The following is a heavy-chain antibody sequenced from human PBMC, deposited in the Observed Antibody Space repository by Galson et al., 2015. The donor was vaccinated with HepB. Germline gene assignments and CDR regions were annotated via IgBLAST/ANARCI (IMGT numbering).Heavy chain of an antibody. Sequence: SLRLSCAASGFTFSSYWMSWVRQAPGKGLEWVANIKQDGSEKYYVDSVKGRFTISRDNAKNSLYLQMNSLRAEDTAVYYCARDKSDFYDFWSGYYDLDFDIWGQGTMVTVSS. J-gene: IGHJ3*02. CDR3: ARDKSDFYDFWSGYYDLDFDI. CDR1: GFTFSSYW. D-gene: IGHD3-3*01. V-gene: IGHV3-7*03. CDR2: IKQDGSEK.